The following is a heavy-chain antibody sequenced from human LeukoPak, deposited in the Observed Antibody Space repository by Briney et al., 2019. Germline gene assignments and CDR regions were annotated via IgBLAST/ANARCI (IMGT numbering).Heavy chain of an antibody. D-gene: IGHD1-20*01. Sequence: PGGSLRLSCAASGFTFSSYTMNWVRQAPGKGLEWVSSISSSSRSIFYADSVRGRFTTSRDNAKNSLFLQMNSLGAEDTAVYYCARTHGTLTGTGFDYWGQGTLVTVSS. V-gene: IGHV3-21*01. J-gene: IGHJ4*02. CDR2: ISSSSRSI. CDR3: ARTHGTLTGTGFDY. CDR1: GFTFSSYT.